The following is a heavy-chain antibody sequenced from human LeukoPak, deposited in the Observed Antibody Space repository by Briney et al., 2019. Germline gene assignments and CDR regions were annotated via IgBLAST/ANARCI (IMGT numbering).Heavy chain of an antibody. V-gene: IGHV4-30-4*01. Sequence: SQTLSLTCTVSGGSISSGDYYWSWICQPPGKGLEWIGYIYYSGSTYYNPSLKSRVTISVDTSKNQFSLKLSSVTAADTAVYYCARDQESIVGATGGDAFDIWGQGTMVTVSS. CDR3: ARDQESIVGATGGDAFDI. CDR2: IYYSGST. J-gene: IGHJ3*02. D-gene: IGHD1-26*01. CDR1: GGSISSGDYY.